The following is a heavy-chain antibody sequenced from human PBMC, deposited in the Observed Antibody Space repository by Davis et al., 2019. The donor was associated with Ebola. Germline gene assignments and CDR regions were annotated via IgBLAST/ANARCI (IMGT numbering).Heavy chain of an antibody. Sequence: GGSLRLSCAASGFTFSRCWMTWVRQAPGKGLEWVANIKQDESEKYYVDSVKGRFTISRDNAKNSLYLQMNSLRAEDTAVYYCAREDIVVVPAALYYYYYGMDVWGKGTTVTVSS. J-gene: IGHJ6*04. V-gene: IGHV3-7*01. D-gene: IGHD2-2*01. CDR1: GFTFSRCW. CDR3: AREDIVVVPAALYYYYYGMDV. CDR2: IKQDESEK.